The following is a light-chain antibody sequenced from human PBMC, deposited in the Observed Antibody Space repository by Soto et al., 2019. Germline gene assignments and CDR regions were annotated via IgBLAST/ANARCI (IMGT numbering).Light chain of an antibody. V-gene: IGLV2-8*01. J-gene: IGLJ1*01. CDR2: EVT. CDR1: GSDVGAYDY. CDR3: SSYAKSDTFV. Sequence: QSVLTQPPSASGSPGQSVTISCTGTGSDVGAYDYVSWYQQHPGEAPKVMIYEVTKRPSGVPDRFSGSKSGNTASLTVSGIQAEDEADYYCSSYAKSDTFVFGTGTKLTVL.